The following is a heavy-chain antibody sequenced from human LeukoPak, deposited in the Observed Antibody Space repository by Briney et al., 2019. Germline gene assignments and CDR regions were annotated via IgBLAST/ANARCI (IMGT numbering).Heavy chain of an antibody. Sequence: GGSLRLSCAATGFTSSSYGMHWVRQAPGKGLGWVAFIRSDGSNEYYTDSVKGRFTISRDNSMNTLYLQLNSLRPEDTAVYYCARGGISASWDPFDYWGQGTLVTVSS. J-gene: IGHJ4*02. CDR2: IRSDGSNE. D-gene: IGHD2-2*01. CDR1: GFTSSSYG. V-gene: IGHV3-30*02. CDR3: ARGGISASWDPFDY.